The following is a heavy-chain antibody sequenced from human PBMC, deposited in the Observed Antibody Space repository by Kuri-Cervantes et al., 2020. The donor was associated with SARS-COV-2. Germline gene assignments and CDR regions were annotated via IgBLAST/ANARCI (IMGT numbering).Heavy chain of an antibody. J-gene: IGHJ6*02. CDR2: ISSDGSNK. CDR1: GFTFSSYG. D-gene: IGHD2-15*01. Sequence: GGSLRLSCAASGFTFSSYGMHWVRQAPGKGLEWVAVISSDGSNKYYAESVQGRFTTSRDNSKNTLFLQMNSLRAEDTAVYYCARDHPRRWSYSYYGLDVWGLGTTVTVSS. CDR3: ARDHPRRWSYSYYGLDV. V-gene: IGHV3-30*03.